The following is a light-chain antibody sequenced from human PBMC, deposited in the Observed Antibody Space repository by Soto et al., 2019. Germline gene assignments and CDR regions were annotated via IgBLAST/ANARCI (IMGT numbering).Light chain of an antibody. CDR2: YTS. CDR3: QKYHGAPWA. J-gene: IGKJ1*01. Sequence: DIQMTQSPSSLSASVGDRVTITCRASQAISNYLAWYQQKPGRVPKLLIYYTSTLQSGVPSRFSGSGSGTDFTLTISSRQPEDVATYYCQKYHGAPWAFGQVAKVEI. CDR1: QAISNY. V-gene: IGKV1-27*01.